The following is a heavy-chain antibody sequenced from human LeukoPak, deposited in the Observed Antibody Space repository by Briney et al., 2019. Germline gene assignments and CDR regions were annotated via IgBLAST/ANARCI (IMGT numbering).Heavy chain of an antibody. J-gene: IGHJ4*02. CDR2: INHSGSI. CDR1: GGSISSGGYY. CDR3: ARGVVRGVPIFGG. Sequence: PPETLSLTCTVSGGSISSGGYYWSWIRQHPGKGLEWIGEINHSGSINYNPSFKSRVTILVDTSKNQFSLKLSSVTAADTAVYYCARGVVRGVPIFGGWGQGTLVTVSS. D-gene: IGHD3-10*01. V-gene: IGHV4-31*03.